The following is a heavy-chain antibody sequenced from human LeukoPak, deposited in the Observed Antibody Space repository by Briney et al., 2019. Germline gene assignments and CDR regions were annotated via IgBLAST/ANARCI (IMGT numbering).Heavy chain of an antibody. Sequence: PSETLSLTCTVSGGSISSYYWSWIRQPAGKGLEWIGRIYTSGSTNYNPSPKSRVTMSVDTSKNQFSLKLSSVTAADTAVYYCARGRDGYNYEYYFDYWGQGTLVTVSS. CDR3: ARGRDGYNYEYYFDY. CDR1: GGSISSYY. CDR2: IYTSGST. V-gene: IGHV4-4*07. J-gene: IGHJ4*02. D-gene: IGHD5-24*01.